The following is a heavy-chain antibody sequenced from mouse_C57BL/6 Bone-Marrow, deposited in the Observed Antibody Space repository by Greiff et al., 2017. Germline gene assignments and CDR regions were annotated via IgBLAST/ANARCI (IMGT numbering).Heavy chain of an antibody. CDR3: ARSGYYYGSSLFAY. D-gene: IGHD1-1*01. CDR1: GYAFTNYL. Sequence: VQLQRSGAELVRPGTSVKVSCKASGYAFTNYLIEWVKQRPGQGLEWIGVINPGSGGTNYNEKFKGKATLTADKSSSTAYMQLSSLTSEDSAVYFCARSGYYYGSSLFAYWGQGTLVTVSA. CDR2: INPGSGGT. J-gene: IGHJ3*01. V-gene: IGHV1-54*01.